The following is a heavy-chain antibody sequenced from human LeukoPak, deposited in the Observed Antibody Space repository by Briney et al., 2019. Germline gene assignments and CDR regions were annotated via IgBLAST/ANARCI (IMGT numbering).Heavy chain of an antibody. V-gene: IGHV4-61*02. CDR2: IYTSGST. CDR3: AREGDGYNYRDYFDY. J-gene: IGHJ4*02. CDR1: GGSISSGSYY. D-gene: IGHD5-24*01. Sequence: SETLSLTCTVSGGSISSGSYYWSWIRQPAGKGLEWIGRIYTSGSTNYNPSLKSRVTISVDTSKNQFSLKLSSVTAAYTAVYYCAREGDGYNYRDYFDYWGQGTLVTGSS.